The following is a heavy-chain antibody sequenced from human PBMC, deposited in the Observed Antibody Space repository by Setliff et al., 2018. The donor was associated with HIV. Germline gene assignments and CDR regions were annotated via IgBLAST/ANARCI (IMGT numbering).Heavy chain of an antibody. Sequence: ASVKVSCKASGYTFSTYGMHWVRQAPGQRLGWMGWINAANGKTKYSQKFQGRLTITGDISASTVDMELSRLKPEDTALYFCARDYSGTYYGDIDWWGQGTLVTVSS. V-gene: IGHV1-3*01. CDR1: GYTFSTYG. CDR3: ARDYSGTYYGDIDW. CDR2: INAANGKT. D-gene: IGHD1-26*01. J-gene: IGHJ4*02.